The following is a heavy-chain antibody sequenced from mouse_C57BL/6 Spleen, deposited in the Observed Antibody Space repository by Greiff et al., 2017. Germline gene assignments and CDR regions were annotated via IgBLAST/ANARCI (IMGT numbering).Heavy chain of an antibody. CDR3: ANPNPYDYDGDY. CDR2: IHPNSGST. V-gene: IGHV1-64*01. D-gene: IGHD2-4*01. J-gene: IGHJ2*01. Sequence: QVQLQQPGAELVKPGASVKLSCKASGYTFTSYWMHWVKQRPGQGLEWIGMIHPNSGSTNYNEKFKSKATLTVDKSSSTAYMQLSSLTSEDSAVYYCANPNPYDYDGDYWGKGTTLTVSS. CDR1: GYTFTSYW.